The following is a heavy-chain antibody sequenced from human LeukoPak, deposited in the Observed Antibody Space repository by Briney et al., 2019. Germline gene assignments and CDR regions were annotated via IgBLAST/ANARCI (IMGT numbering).Heavy chain of an antibody. CDR1: GFTFSSYW. Sequence: GGSLRLSCAASGFTFSSYWMSWVRQAPGKGLEWVANIKQDGSEKYYVDSVKGRFTISRDNAKNSLYLQMNSLRAEDTAVYYCARDIFRHGFLEWLRSYWGQGTLVTVSS. D-gene: IGHD3-3*01. CDR3: ARDIFRHGFLEWLRSY. J-gene: IGHJ4*02. CDR2: IKQDGSEK. V-gene: IGHV3-7*01.